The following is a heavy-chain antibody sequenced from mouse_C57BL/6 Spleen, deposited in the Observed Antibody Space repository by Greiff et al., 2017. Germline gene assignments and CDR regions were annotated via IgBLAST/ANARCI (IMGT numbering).Heavy chain of an antibody. CDR1: GFTFSSYA. D-gene: IGHD2-12*01. Sequence: EVMLVESGEGLVKPGGSLKLSCAASGFTFSSYAMSWVRQTPEKRLEWVAYISSGGDYIYYADTVKGRFTISRDNARNTLYLQMSSLKSEDTAMYYCRRESYALRYFDYWGKGTTLTVSS. J-gene: IGHJ2*01. CDR3: RRESYALRYFDY. CDR2: ISSGGDYI. V-gene: IGHV5-9-1*02.